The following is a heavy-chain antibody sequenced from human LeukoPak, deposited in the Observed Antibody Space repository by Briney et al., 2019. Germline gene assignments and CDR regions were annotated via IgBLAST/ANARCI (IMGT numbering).Heavy chain of an antibody. V-gene: IGHV1-46*01. CDR3: AREGLDTSDYYGSRLDY. J-gene: IGHJ4*02. D-gene: IGHD3-22*01. CDR1: GYTFTTYY. Sequence: ASVKVSCKASGYTFTTYYMHWVRQAPGQGLEWMGIINPSDGSTSYAQKFQDRVTMTRDTSTSTVYMELSSLRSEDTAVYYCAREGLDTSDYYGSRLDYWGPGTLVIVSS. CDR2: INPSDGST.